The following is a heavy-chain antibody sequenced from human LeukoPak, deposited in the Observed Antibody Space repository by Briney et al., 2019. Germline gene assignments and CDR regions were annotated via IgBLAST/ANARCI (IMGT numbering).Heavy chain of an antibody. CDR1: GDGFNGHW. Sequence: GESLKISCKGSGDGFNGHWIAWVRQMPGRGLEWMGIIYPGDSDARYSPSLQGQVTISADKSTATAYLQWSSLKDSDTAMYYCARHNVDQYSGDYAEGWFEPWGQGTLVTVSS. J-gene: IGHJ5*02. CDR3: ARHNVDQYSGDYAEGWFEP. CDR2: IYPGDSDA. D-gene: IGHD1-26*01. V-gene: IGHV5-51*01.